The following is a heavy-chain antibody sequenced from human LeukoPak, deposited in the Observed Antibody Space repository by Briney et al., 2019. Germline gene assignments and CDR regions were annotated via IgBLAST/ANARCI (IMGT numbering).Heavy chain of an antibody. J-gene: IGHJ1*01. Sequence: GTSVRSSPESVDDGYRNYAVSGERLDPGQRLECIGGIIPTFGTANYAQKFQGRVTITADESTSTAYMELSSLRSEDTAVYDCAREGPNNPGRGGYFQHWGQGTLVTVSS. CDR1: DGYRNYA. CDR2: IIPTFGTA. D-gene: IGHD1-14*01. CDR3: AREGPNNPGRGGYFQH. V-gene: IGHV1-69*13.